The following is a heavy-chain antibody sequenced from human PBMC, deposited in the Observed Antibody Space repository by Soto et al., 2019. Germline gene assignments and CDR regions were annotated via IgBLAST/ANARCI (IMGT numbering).Heavy chain of an antibody. CDR2: IYYRGTT. Sequence: QLQLQESGPGLVKPSETLSLTCSVSGDSINSDKYYWGWIRQPPGKGLDWIGSIYYRGTTYYNPSLQTRVTISLDKSKSQFSLKLNSVTAADSAVYFCARLEGLATISYYFDFWGQGALVTVSS. CDR1: GDSINSDKYY. J-gene: IGHJ4*02. V-gene: IGHV4-39*01. D-gene: IGHD3-9*01. CDR3: ARLEGLATISYYFDF.